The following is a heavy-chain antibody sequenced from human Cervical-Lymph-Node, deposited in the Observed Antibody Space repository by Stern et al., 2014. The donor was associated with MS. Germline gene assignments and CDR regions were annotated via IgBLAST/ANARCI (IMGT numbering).Heavy chain of an antibody. CDR2: VYYSGIT. D-gene: IGHD4-11*01. CDR3: ARGVTAVTNYVPNWCFDL. J-gene: IGHJ2*01. V-gene: IGHV4-39*02. Sequence: QVQLVESGPGLVKPSETLSLTCTVSGGSITNRDYWGWIRQSPGKGLEWIGSVYYSGITYYRPSLKSRATISIAPTRNHFFLRLNSVTATDTAVYFCARGVTAVTNYVPNWCFDLWGRGTLVTVSS. CDR1: GGSITNRDY.